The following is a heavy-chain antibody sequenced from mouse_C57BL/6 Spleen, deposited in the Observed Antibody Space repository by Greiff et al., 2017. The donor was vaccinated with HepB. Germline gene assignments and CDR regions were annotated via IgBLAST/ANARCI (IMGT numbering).Heavy chain of an antibody. Sequence: QVQLQQPGAELVKPGASVKLSCKASGYTFTSYWMQWVKQRPGQGLEWIGEIDPSDSYTNYNQKFKGKATLTVDTSSSTAYMQLSSLTSEDSAVYDCARWRLKGYAMDYWGQGTSVTVSS. CDR3: ARWRLKGYAMDY. D-gene: IGHD1-3*01. J-gene: IGHJ4*01. CDR2: IDPSDSYT. CDR1: GYTFTSYW. V-gene: IGHV1-50*01.